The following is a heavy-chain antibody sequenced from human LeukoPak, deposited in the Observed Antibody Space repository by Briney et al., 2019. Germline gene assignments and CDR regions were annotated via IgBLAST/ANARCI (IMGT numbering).Heavy chain of an antibody. CDR1: GFTFSSSA. CDR3: AKDLLRWSFDY. D-gene: IGHD4-23*01. J-gene: IGHJ4*02. V-gene: IGHV3-23*01. CDR2: ISGSGDRT. Sequence: GGSLRLSCAASGFTFSSSAMSWVRQAPGKGLEWVSTISGSGDRTYYADSVKGRFTISRDKSKNTLYLQMNSLRADDTAVYYCAKDLLRWSFDYWGQGTLVTVSS.